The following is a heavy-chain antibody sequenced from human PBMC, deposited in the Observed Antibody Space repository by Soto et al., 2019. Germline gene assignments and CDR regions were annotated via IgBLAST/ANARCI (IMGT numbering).Heavy chain of an antibody. D-gene: IGHD5-18*01. V-gene: IGHV4-34*01. CDR3: ARSGTAMVAFDY. CDR1: GGSFSGYY. CDR2: INHSGST. Sequence: SETLSLTCAVYGGSFSGYYWSWIRQPPGKGLEWIGEINHSGSTNYNPSLKSRVTISVDTSKNQFSLKLSSVTAADTAVYYCARSGTAMVAFDYWGQGTLVTVSS. J-gene: IGHJ4*02.